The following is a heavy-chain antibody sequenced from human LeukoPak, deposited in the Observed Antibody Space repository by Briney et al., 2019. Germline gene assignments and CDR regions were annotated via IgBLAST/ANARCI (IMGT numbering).Heavy chain of an antibody. CDR2: SNHSGST. Sequence: SETLSLTCAVYGGSFSGYYWSWIRQPPGKGLEWIGESNHSGSTNYNPSLKSRVTISVDTSKNQFSLKLSSVAAADTAVYYCARGSRGITMIVVVITTSVGDAFDIWGQGTMVTVSS. D-gene: IGHD3-22*01. CDR1: GGSFSGYY. V-gene: IGHV4-34*01. CDR3: ARGSRGITMIVVVITTSVGDAFDI. J-gene: IGHJ3*02.